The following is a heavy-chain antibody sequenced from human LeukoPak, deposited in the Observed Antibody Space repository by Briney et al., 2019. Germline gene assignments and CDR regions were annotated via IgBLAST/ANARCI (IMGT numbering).Heavy chain of an antibody. J-gene: IGHJ4*02. D-gene: IGHD3-22*01. CDR2: IYYSGST. CDR3: ARGPYYYDSKTFDY. Sequence: SQTLSLTCTVSGGSISSGGYYWSWIRQHPWKGLEWIGYIYYSGSTYYNPSLKSRVTISVDTSKNQFSLKLSSVTAADTAVYYCARGPYYYDSKTFDYWGQGTLVTVSS. CDR1: GGSISSGGYY. V-gene: IGHV4-31*03.